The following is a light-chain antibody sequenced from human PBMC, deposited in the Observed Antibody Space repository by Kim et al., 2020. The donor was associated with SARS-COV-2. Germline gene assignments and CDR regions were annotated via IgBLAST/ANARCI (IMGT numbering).Light chain of an antibody. V-gene: IGKV1-39*01. CDR2: GAS. Sequence: DIQLTQSPSPLSASEGDRVTITCRASQSIDFYLNWYQQKPGKAPELLIYGASRLQSGVPSRFSGSGSGTDFTLIISSLLPEDVATLYCQQTYSTPYTFGQGTTLEI. J-gene: IGKJ2*01. CDR3: QQTYSTPYT. CDR1: QSIDFY.